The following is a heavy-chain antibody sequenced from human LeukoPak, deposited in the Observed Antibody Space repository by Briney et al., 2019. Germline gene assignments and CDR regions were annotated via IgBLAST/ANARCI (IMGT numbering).Heavy chain of an antibody. Sequence: GGSVRLSCAASGFTFNSYAMSWVRQAPGKGLEWVSLISGSGGSTYNADSVGGRLTISRDNSKNTLYLQMQSVRGEDTAVYYCAKDRHYYGSGSFYTYFDYWGQGTLSPSP. D-gene: IGHD3-10*01. CDR3: AKDRHYYGSGSFYTYFDY. CDR2: ISGSGGST. CDR1: GFTFNSYA. V-gene: IGHV3-23*01. J-gene: IGHJ4*02.